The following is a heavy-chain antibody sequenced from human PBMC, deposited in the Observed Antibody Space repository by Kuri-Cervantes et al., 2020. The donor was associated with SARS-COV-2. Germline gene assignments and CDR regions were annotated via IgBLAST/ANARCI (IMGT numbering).Heavy chain of an antibody. CDR1: GFTFSSYA. J-gene: IGHJ4*02. Sequence: LSLTCAASGFTFSSYAMHWVRQAPGKGLEWVAVISYDGSNKYYADPVKGRFTISRDNSKNTLYLQMNSLRAEDTAVYYCARGGRYCSSTSCYAHDYWGQGTLVTVSS. CDR3: ARGGRYCSSTSCYAHDY. D-gene: IGHD2-2*01. CDR2: ISYDGSNK. V-gene: IGHV3-30*04.